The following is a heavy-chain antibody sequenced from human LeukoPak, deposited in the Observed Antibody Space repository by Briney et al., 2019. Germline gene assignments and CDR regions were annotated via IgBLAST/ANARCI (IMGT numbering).Heavy chain of an antibody. Sequence: AVKVSCTASGGTFTSYAISWVRQAPGQGLEWMGGILPIFVTANYAQKFQGRVTITADESTSTAYMELSSLRSEDTAVYYCSSNGITMVLGVFDYWGQGTLVTVSS. D-gene: IGHD3-10*01. CDR3: SSNGITMVLGVFDY. CDR2: ILPIFVTA. J-gene: IGHJ4*02. CDR1: GGTFTSYA. V-gene: IGHV1-69*13.